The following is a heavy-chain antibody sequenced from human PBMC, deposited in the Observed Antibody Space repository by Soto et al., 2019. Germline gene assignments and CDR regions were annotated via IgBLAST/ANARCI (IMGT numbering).Heavy chain of an antibody. J-gene: IGHJ6*02. D-gene: IGHD3-10*01. CDR3: ARDGGGFRQLSSYYYGIDV. V-gene: IGHV3-33*01. CDR2: IWYDGSNK. CDR1: GFTFSSYG. Sequence: QVQLVESGGGVVQPGRALRRSCAASGFTFSSYGMHWVRQAPGKGLEWVAVIWYDGSNKYYADSVKGRFTISRDNSKNTLYLQMNSLRAEDTAVYYCARDGGGFRQLSSYYYGIDVWGQGTTVTVSS.